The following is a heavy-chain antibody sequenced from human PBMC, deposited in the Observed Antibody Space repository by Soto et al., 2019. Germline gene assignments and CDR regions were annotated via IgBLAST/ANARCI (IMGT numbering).Heavy chain of an antibody. CDR3: TRDQGGSYDSWFDP. D-gene: IGHD1-26*01. J-gene: IGHJ5*02. V-gene: IGHV3-21*01. CDR2: ISSGSPFI. Sequence: EVQVVESGGGLVKPGGSLRLSCNFTFSMYSMNWVRQAPGKGLEWVASISSGSPFIKYADSVKGRFSISRDNAKNSVSLQMNSLRAEDTAMYYCTRDQGGSYDSWFDPWGRGTLVTVSS. CDR1: FTFSMYS.